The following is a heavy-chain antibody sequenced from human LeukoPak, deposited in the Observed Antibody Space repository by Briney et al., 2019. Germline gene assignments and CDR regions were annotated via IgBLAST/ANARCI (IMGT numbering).Heavy chain of an antibody. V-gene: IGHV3-48*03. CDR1: GFTFSSYE. D-gene: IGHD6-13*01. J-gene: IGHJ3*02. Sequence: PGGSLRLSCAASGFTFSSYEMNWVRQAPGKGLEWVSYISSSGSTIYYADSVKGRFTISRDNAKNTLYLQMNSLRAEDTAVYYCARDWVTYSSIGLDASDIWGQGTMVTVSS. CDR2: ISSSGSTI. CDR3: ARDWVTYSSIGLDASDI.